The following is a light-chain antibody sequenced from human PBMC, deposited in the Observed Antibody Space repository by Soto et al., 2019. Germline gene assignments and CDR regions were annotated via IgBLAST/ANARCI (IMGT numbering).Light chain of an antibody. CDR3: LQDYNYPQLT. V-gene: IGKV1-6*01. CDR2: AAS. CDR1: QGIRND. J-gene: IGKJ4*01. Sequence: AIQMTQSPSSLSASVGDRVTITCRASQGIRNDLGWYQQKPGKAPKLLIYAASSLQSGVPSRFSGSGSGTDFPLTISSLQPEDFATYYCLQDYNYPQLTFGGGTKVEIK.